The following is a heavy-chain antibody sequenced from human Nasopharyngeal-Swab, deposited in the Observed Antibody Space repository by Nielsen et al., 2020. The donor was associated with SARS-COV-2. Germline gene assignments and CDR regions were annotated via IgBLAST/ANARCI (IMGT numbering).Heavy chain of an antibody. V-gene: IGHV4-39*01. D-gene: IGHD5-18*01. J-gene: IGHJ2*01. CDR2: IYYTGST. Sequence: GSLRLSSTVSGGSISSSNYFWGWIRQPPGKGLEWIGSIYYTGSTYYNLSLKSRVTISEDTSKNQFSLKLTSVTAADTAVYYCARLGQLWFKGYFDLWGRGTLVTVSS. CDR3: ARLGQLWFKGYFDL. CDR1: GGSISSSNYF.